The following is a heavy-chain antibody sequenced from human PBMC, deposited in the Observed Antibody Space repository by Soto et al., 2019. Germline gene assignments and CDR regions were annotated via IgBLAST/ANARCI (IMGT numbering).Heavy chain of an antibody. J-gene: IGHJ6*03. CDR3: ARKDSGYADYGDV. Sequence: QVQLQESGPGLVKPSHSLSLTCTVSGGSISRGGYYWSWIRQHPGKGLEWIGYIYYSGGTYYNPSLKSRVTISVDTSENQFSLTLSSVTAADTAVYYCARKDSGYADYGDVWGKGTTVTVSS. D-gene: IGHD5-12*01. CDR2: IYYSGGT. V-gene: IGHV4-31*03. CDR1: GGSISRGGYY.